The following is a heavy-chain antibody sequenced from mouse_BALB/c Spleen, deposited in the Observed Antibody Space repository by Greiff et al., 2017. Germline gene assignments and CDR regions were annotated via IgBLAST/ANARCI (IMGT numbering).Heavy chain of an antibody. Sequence: VQLQQSGAELAKPGASVKMSCKASGYTFTSYWMHWVKQRPGQGLEWIGYINPSTGYTEYNQKFKDKATLTADKSSSTAYMQLSSLTSEDSAVYYCARSGATMITGWFAYWGQGTLVTVSA. D-gene: IGHD2-4*01. CDR3: ARSGATMITGWFAY. J-gene: IGHJ3*01. CDR2: INPSTGYT. V-gene: IGHV1-7*01. CDR1: GYTFTSYW.